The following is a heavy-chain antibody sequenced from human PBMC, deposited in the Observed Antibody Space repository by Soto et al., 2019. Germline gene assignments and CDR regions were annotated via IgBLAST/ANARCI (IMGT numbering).Heavy chain of an antibody. V-gene: IGHV3-23*01. D-gene: IGHD5-18*01. CDR1: GFTFSSYA. CDR3: AKDRRGRDTAMVLFPIDY. CDR2: ISGSGGST. J-gene: IGHJ4*02. Sequence: GGSLRLSCAASGFTFSSYAMSWVRQAPGKGLEWVSAISGSGGSTYYADSVKGRFTISRDNSKNTLYLQMNSLRAEDTAVYYCAKDRRGRDTAMVLFPIDYWGQGTLVTVSS.